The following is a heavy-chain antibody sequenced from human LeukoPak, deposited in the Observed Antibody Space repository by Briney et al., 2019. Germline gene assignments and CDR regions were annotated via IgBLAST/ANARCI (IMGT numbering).Heavy chain of an antibody. J-gene: IGHJ4*02. CDR2: FSGTGGST. V-gene: IGHV3-23*01. CDR1: GFTFSSYA. Sequence: GGSLRLSCAASGFTFSSYAMSWVRQAPGKGLEWVSAFSGTGGSTYYADSVKGRFTNSRDNSKNTVHLQMNSLRAEDTAVYYCAKATYYYGSGSYIGIRYYFDYWGQGTLVTVSS. D-gene: IGHD3-10*01. CDR3: AKATYYYGSGSYIGIRYYFDY.